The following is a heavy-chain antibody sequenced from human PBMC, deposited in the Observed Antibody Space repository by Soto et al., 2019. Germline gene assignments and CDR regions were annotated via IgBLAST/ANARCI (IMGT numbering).Heavy chain of an antibody. CDR2: IIPIFGTA. Sequence: SWKVSCKASGGTFRGDAISWVRQAPGQGLEWMGGIIPIFGTANYAQKFQGRVTITADESTSTAYMELSSLRSEDTAVYYCATAYCGGDCYYGMDVWGQGTKVTVSS. D-gene: IGHD2-21*01. V-gene: IGHV1-69*13. J-gene: IGHJ6*02. CDR1: GGTFRGDA. CDR3: ATAYCGGDCYYGMDV.